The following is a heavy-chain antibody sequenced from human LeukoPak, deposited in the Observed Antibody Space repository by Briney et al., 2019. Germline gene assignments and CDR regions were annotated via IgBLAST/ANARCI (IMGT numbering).Heavy chain of an antibody. Sequence: KSSETLSLTCTVSGGSISSSSYYWGWIRQPPGKGLEWIGSIYYSGSTYYNPSLKSRVTISVDTSKNQFSLKLSSVTAADTAVYYCAREKKVPQGAFDIWGQGTMVTVSS. CDR3: AREKKVPQGAFDI. J-gene: IGHJ3*02. V-gene: IGHV4-39*07. CDR1: GGSISSSSYY. CDR2: IYYSGST. D-gene: IGHD2-2*01.